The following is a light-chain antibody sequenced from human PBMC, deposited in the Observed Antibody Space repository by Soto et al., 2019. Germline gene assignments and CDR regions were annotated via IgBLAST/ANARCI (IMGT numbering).Light chain of an antibody. J-gene: IGLJ3*02. CDR2: EVS. V-gene: IGLV2-14*01. CDR1: STDVGVYNY. CDR3: SSYTSDSTLV. Sequence: QSALTQPASVSGSPGQSIAIYCTGTSTDVGVYNYVSLYQHHPGKAPKLMIYEVSNRPSGVSNRCSGATSSNTASLTISGLHAEDEADYYCSSYTSDSTLVFGGGTKVTVL.